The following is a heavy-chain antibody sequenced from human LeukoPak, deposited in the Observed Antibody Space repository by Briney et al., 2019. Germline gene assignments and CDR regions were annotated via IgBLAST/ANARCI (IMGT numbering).Heavy chain of an antibody. CDR2: IIPIFGTA. D-gene: IGHD3-9*01. CDR3: ARGVYDILTGYYGYSWFDP. CDR1: EGTFSSYA. J-gene: IGHJ5*02. V-gene: IGHV1-69*05. Sequence: SVKVSCKASEGTFSSYAINWVRQAPGQGLEWMGRIIPIFGTANYAQKFQGRVTITTDESTSTAYMELSSLRSEDTAVYYCARGVYDILTGYYGYSWFDPWGQGTLVTVSS.